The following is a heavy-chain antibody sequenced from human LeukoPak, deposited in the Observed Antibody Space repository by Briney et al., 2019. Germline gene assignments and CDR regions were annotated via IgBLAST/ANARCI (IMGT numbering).Heavy chain of an antibody. D-gene: IGHD2-21*02. CDR1: GGTFSSYA. V-gene: IGHV1-69*13. CDR3: ARADIAVVTGTYFDY. CDR2: IIPIFGTA. J-gene: IGHJ4*02. Sequence: SVKVSCKASGGTFSSYAISWVRQAPGQGLEWMGGIIPIFGTANYAQKFQGRVTITADESTSTAYMELSSLRSEDTAVYYCARADIAVVTGTYFDYWGQGTLVTVSS.